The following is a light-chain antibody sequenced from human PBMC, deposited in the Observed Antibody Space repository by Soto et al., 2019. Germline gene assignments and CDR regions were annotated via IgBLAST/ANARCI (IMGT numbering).Light chain of an antibody. CDR3: MKVLQPPAT. J-gene: IGKJ4*01. CDR1: QSLLDSNGYNY. V-gene: IGKV2-28*01. Sequence: DIMMTQSPLSLPVTPGEPASISCRSSQSLLDSNGYNYLDWYLQKPGQSPQLLIYLGSKRASGVPNRFRGRGQGTVFPLKTRGVGAENVGVNSCMKVLQPPATFGGGPRWIS. CDR2: LGS.